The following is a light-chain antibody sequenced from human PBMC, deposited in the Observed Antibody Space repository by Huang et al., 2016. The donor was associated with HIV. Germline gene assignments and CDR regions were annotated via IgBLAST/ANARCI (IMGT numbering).Light chain of an antibody. Sequence: DIQMTQSPSTLSASVGDRVTITCRASQSISTWLAWYQQKPGKAPKLLIYKASNLEDGGPSRFSGSGSVTEFTLTISSLQPDDFATYYCQQYSAYSWTFGQGTKVDIK. V-gene: IGKV1-5*03. CDR2: KAS. J-gene: IGKJ1*01. CDR3: QQYSAYSWT. CDR1: QSISTW.